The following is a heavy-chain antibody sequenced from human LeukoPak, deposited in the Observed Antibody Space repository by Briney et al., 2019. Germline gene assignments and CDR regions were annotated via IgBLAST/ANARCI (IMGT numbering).Heavy chain of an antibody. J-gene: IGHJ5*02. D-gene: IGHD4-17*01. V-gene: IGHV3-23*01. CDR2: ILSTGTT. CDR1: GFPFSASA. CDR3: ATVKYDYGDPVGWFDP. Sequence: TGGSLRLSCAASGFPFSASAMTWVRQAPGKGLEWVSHILSTGTTYYADSVRGRFTISRDNSKNTLYLLMTCLRADDTAVYYCATVKYDYGDPVGWFDPWGQGTLVTVSS.